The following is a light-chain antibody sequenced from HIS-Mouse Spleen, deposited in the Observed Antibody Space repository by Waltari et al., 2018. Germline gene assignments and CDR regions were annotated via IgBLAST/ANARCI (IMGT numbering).Light chain of an antibody. J-gene: IGKJ1*01. CDR1: QGISSY. Sequence: DIQLTQSPSFLSASVGDRATITCRASQGISSYLAWYQQKPGKAPKPLIYAASTLQSGVPSRFSGSGSGTEFTLTISSLQPEDFATYYCQQLNSYPPTFGQGTKVEIK. V-gene: IGKV1-9*01. CDR3: QQLNSYPPT. CDR2: AAS.